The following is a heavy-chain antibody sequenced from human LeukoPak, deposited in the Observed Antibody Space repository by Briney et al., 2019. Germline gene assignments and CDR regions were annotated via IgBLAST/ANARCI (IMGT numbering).Heavy chain of an antibody. CDR2: INHSGST. Sequence: SETLSLTCAVYGGSFSGYYWSWIRQPPGKGLEWIGEINHSGSTNYNPSLKSRATISVDTSKNQFSLKLSSVTAADTAVYYCARVTRDYDSSGYYYFDYWGQGTLVTVSS. V-gene: IGHV4-34*01. J-gene: IGHJ4*02. D-gene: IGHD3-22*01. CDR3: ARVTRDYDSSGYYYFDY. CDR1: GGSFSGYY.